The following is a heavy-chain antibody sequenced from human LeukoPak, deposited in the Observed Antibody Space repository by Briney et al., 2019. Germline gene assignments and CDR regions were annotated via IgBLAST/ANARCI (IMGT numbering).Heavy chain of an antibody. CDR1: GGPFSGYY. D-gene: IGHD5-18*01. CDR3: ARHAADTAMAIDY. V-gene: IGHV4-34*01. Sequence: SETLSLTCAVYGGPFSGYYWSWIRQPPGKGLEWIGEINHSGSTNYNPSLKSRVTISVDTSKNQFSLKLSSVTAADTAVYYCARHAADTAMAIDYWGQGTLVTVSS. J-gene: IGHJ4*02. CDR2: INHSGST.